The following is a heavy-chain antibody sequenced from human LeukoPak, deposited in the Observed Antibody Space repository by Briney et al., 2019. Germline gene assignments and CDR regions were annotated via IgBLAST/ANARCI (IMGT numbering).Heavy chain of an antibody. CDR1: GGSITYDY. CDR3: ARVGGYEGGC. J-gene: IGHJ4*02. Sequence: PSETLSLTCTVSGGSITYDYWTWIRQPPGKGLEWIGYIHYSGSTNYNPSLKSRVTISVDTSKNQFSPKLSSVTAADTAVYYCARVGGYEGGCWGQGTLVTVSS. V-gene: IGHV4-59*08. D-gene: IGHD5-12*01. CDR2: IHYSGST.